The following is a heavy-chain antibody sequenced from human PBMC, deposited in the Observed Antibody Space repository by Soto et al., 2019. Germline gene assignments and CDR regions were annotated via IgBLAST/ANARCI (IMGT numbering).Heavy chain of an antibody. J-gene: IGHJ4*02. CDR2: INWNGGST. D-gene: IGHD2-21*02. CDR1: GFTFDDYG. V-gene: IGHV3-20*04. Sequence: GGSLRLSCAASGFTFDDYGMSWVRQAPGKGLEWVSGINWNGGSTGYAEYVKGRFTISRDNAKNSLYLQMNSLRAEDTALYYCERDCRSMVTACYDYWGQGTLVTVSS. CDR3: ERDCRSMVTACYDY.